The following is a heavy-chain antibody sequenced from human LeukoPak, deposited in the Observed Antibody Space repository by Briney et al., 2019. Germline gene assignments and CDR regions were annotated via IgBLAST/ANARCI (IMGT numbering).Heavy chain of an antibody. CDR1: GFTFDDHG. CDR3: AELGITMIGGV. D-gene: IGHD3-10*02. Sequence: PGGSLRLSCAASGFTFDDHGMSWVRQAPGKGLEWVSGITWNGGRTGYADSVKGRFAISRDNAKNSLSLQMNSLRAEDTAVYYCAELGITMIGGVWGKGTTVTISS. CDR2: ITWNGGRT. J-gene: IGHJ6*04. V-gene: IGHV3-20*04.